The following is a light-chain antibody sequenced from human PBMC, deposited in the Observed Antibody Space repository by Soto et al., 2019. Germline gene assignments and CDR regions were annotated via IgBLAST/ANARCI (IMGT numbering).Light chain of an antibody. CDR1: QSGSSRY. CDR2: GAS. V-gene: IGKV3-20*01. CDR3: QQYGNVFQA. J-gene: IGKJ1*01. Sequence: DSVLPQAPATLSLSPGERATLSCRATQSGSSRYLAWYQQKPGQAPRLLIYGASSRATGTPDRFSGSGSGTDFTLTISRLEPEDFAVYYCQQYGNVFQAFGQGTKVEIK.